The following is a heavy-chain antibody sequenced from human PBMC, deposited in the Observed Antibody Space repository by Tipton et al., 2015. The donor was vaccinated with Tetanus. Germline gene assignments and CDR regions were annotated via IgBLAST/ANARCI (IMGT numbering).Heavy chain of an antibody. CDR1: GDSVSSTNAG. CDR3: ARGGNWNSDRYGFAP. D-gene: IGHD1-7*01. V-gene: IGHV6-1*01. Sequence: LVKPTQTLSLTCVISGDSVSSTNAGWNWIRQSPSRGLEWLGRTYYRSSWYTDYAESVKRRITIIPDTSNNRFFLQLNSVTPYDAAVYYCARGGNWNSDRYGFAPWGQGILVPVSS. J-gene: IGHJ5*02. CDR2: TYYRSSWYT.